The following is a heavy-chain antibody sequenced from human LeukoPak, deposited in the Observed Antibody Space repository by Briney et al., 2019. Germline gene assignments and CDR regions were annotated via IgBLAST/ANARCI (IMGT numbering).Heavy chain of an antibody. Sequence: SQTLSLTCTVSGGSISSGDYYWSWIRQPPGKGLEWIGYIYYSGSTNYNPSLKSRVTISVDTSKNQFSLKLSSVTAADTAVYYCARSPAGYSSSWYDYWGQGTLVTVSS. D-gene: IGHD6-13*01. CDR3: ARSPAGYSSSWYDY. CDR2: IYYSGST. J-gene: IGHJ4*02. CDR1: GGSISSGDYY. V-gene: IGHV4-30-4*08.